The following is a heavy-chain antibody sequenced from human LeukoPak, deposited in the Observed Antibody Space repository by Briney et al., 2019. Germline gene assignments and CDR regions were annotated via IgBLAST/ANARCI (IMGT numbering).Heavy chain of an antibody. CDR1: GYTFTSYD. CDR2: IYPNSGGT. CDR3: ARFSGSSNFDY. J-gene: IGHJ4*02. V-gene: IGHV1-2*02. D-gene: IGHD1-26*01. Sequence: ASVKVSCKASGYTFTSYDINWVRQATGQGLEWVGWIYPNSGGTNYAQNFQGGVTMTRDTSISTAYMELSSLTSDDTAVYYCARFSGSSNFDYWGQGTLVTVSS.